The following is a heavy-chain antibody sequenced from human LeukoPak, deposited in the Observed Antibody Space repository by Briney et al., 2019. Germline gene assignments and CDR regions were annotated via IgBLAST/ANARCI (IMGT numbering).Heavy chain of an antibody. J-gene: IGHJ4*02. D-gene: IGHD4-17*01. CDR2: MSHDGSNI. CDR3: ARESFGDYYFDY. V-gene: IGHV3-30*14. CDR1: GFTVSSNY. Sequence: GGSLRLSCAASGFTVSSNYMSWVRQAPGKGLEWVAGMSHDGSNIYYADPVKGRFTVSRDNPKNTLYLQMNSLRVEDTAVYSCARESFGDYYFDYWGQGTLVTVSS.